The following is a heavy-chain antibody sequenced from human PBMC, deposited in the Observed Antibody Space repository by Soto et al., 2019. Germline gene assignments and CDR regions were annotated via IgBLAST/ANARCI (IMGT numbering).Heavy chain of an antibody. J-gene: IGHJ4*02. CDR3: ASRTVATEKFDY. V-gene: IGHV4-30-4*01. Sequence: SETLSLTCTVSGGSISSGNYYWSWIRQPPGKGLEWIGFISYSGSTYYSASLKSRFTISVDTSKNQFSLTVTSVTAADKSVYYCASRTVATEKFDYWGQGTLVTVSS. D-gene: IGHD5-12*01. CDR1: GGSISSGNYY. CDR2: ISYSGST.